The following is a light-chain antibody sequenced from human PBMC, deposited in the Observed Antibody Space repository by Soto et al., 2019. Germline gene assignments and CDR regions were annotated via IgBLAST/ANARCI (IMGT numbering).Light chain of an antibody. CDR2: GAS. CDR3: QQHGTSPPYT. CDR1: QSVSSTY. Sequence: EIVLTQSPGTLSLSPGERATLSCRASQSVSSTYLAWHQQKPGQAPRLLIYGASSRATGIPDRFSGSGSGTDFSLTISRLEPEDSAVYYCQQHGTSPPYTFGQGTKLEIK. V-gene: IGKV3-20*01. J-gene: IGKJ2*01.